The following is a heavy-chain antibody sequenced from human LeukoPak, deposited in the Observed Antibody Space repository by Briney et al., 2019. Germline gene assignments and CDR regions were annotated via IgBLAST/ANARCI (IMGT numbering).Heavy chain of an antibody. D-gene: IGHD3-22*01. CDR1: GYTFTGYY. Sequence: SVKVSCKASGYTFTGYYMHWVRQAPGQGLEWMGRIIPILGIANYAQKFQGRVTITADKSTSTAYMELSSLRSEDTAVYYCAHPDDSSGYYRDYWGQGTLVTVSS. CDR3: AHPDDSSGYYRDY. J-gene: IGHJ4*02. V-gene: IGHV1-69*02. CDR2: IIPILGIA.